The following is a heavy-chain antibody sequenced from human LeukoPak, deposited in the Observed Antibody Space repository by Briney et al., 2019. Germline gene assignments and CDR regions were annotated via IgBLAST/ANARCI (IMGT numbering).Heavy chain of an antibody. CDR3: ARDPNWFDY. CDR1: GFTFSSYS. CDR2: IGSSSSYT. V-gene: IGHV3-21*01. D-gene: IGHD7-27*01. Sequence: PGGSLRLSCAASGFTFSSYSMNWVRQAPGKGLEWVSSIGSSSSYTYYADSVKGRFTISRDNAKNSLYLQMNSLRAEDTAVYYCARDPNWFDYWGQGTLVTVSS. J-gene: IGHJ4*02.